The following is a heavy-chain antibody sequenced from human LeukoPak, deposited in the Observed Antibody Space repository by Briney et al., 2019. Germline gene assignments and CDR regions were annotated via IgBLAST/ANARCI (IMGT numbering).Heavy chain of an antibody. J-gene: IGHJ4*02. V-gene: IGHV3-23*01. Sequence: TGGSLRLSCAASGFTFSTYAMSWVRQAPRKGLEWVSSISRSGDRTFYADSVKGRFTISRDNSKNTLYLQMSSLRAEDTAIYYCAKYNYYGPRSYYIDFDSWGQGTLVTVSS. CDR1: GFTFSTYA. CDR3: AKYNYYGPRSYYIDFDS. D-gene: IGHD3-10*01. CDR2: ISRSGDRT.